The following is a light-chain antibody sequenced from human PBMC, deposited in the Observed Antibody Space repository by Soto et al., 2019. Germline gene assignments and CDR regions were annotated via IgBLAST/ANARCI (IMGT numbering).Light chain of an antibody. CDR2: GAS. Sequence: EIVLTQSPGTLSLSPGERATISCRASQSVSSSYLAWYQQNSGQAPRLLIYGASSRAPGIPDRFGGSGSGTDFTLTISRLEPEDFAVYYCQQYGSSRWTFGQGTKVDIK. CDR1: QSVSSSY. V-gene: IGKV3-20*01. CDR3: QQYGSSRWT. J-gene: IGKJ1*01.